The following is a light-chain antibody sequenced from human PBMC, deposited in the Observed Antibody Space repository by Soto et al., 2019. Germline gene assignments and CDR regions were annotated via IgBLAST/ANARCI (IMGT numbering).Light chain of an antibody. J-gene: IGKJ1*01. V-gene: IGKV3-15*01. CDR2: GAS. CDR1: ETVATN. CDR3: QKYFEWPQMT. Sequence: EVVMTQSPATLSVSPGERATLSCRASETVATNLACYQQKPGQAPRLLISGASTRAAGISDRFRGSVSGTEFTPTISSMRSEDSAIYYCQKYFEWPQMTCGQGTKVEI.